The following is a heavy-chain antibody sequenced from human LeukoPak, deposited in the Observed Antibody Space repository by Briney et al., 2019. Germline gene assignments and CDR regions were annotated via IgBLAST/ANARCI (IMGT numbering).Heavy chain of an antibody. J-gene: IGHJ4*02. V-gene: IGHV3-23*01. CDR3: AKDRDDSSGYYPWYFDY. D-gene: IGHD3-22*01. Sequence: GGSLRLSCAASGFTFSIYAMSWVRQAPGKGLEWVSAISGSGGSTYYADSVKGRFTISRDNSKNTLYLQMNSLRAEDTAVYYCAKDRDDSSGYYPWYFDYWGQGTLVTVSS. CDR2: ISGSGGST. CDR1: GFTFSIYA.